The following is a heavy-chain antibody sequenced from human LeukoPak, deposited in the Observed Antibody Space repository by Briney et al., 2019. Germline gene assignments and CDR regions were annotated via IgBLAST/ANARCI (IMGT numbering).Heavy chain of an antibody. CDR2: INPNSRGT. CDR1: GYTFTSYG. Sequence: ASVKVSCKASGYTFTSYGISWVRQAPGQGLEWMGWINPNSRGTNYAQKFQGRVTMTSDTSISTAYMELSRLRSDDTAVYYCARLDFSGFSWGQGTLVTVSS. V-gene: IGHV1-2*02. D-gene: IGHD3/OR15-3a*01. J-gene: IGHJ4*02. CDR3: ARLDFSGFS.